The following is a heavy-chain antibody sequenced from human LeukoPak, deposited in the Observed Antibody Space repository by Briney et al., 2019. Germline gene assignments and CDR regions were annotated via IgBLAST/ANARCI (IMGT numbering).Heavy chain of an antibody. CDR2: ISGSGGST. V-gene: IGHV3-23*01. CDR3: ARALTTVTTYNFDY. D-gene: IGHD4-17*01. CDR1: GFTFSSYA. Sequence: GGSLRLSCAASGFTFSSYAMSWVRQAPGKGLEWVSAISGSGGSTYYADSVKGRFTISRDNSKNTLYLQMNSLRAEDTAVYYCARALTTVTTYNFDYWGQGTLVTVSP. J-gene: IGHJ4*02.